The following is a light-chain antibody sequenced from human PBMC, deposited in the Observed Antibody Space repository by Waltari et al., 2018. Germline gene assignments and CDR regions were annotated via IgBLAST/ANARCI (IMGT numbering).Light chain of an antibody. CDR1: QSVSSN. CDR2: GAP. CDR3: QQYNNWPS. V-gene: IGKV3-15*01. J-gene: IGKJ4*01. Sequence: VMPPSPPTLSVSPGDSATLSCRASQSVSSNLAWDQQQPGQAPRLLTYGAPTRATGIPARCSGSGAGTEFTLTISSMQAEDVAVYYCQQYNNWPSFGGGTKVEIK.